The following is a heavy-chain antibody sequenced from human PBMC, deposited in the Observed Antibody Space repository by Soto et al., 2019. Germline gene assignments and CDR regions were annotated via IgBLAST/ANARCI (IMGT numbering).Heavy chain of an antibody. CDR1: GFTFSSYA. Sequence: SLRLSCAASGFTFSSYAMSWVRQAPGKGLEWVSAISGSGGSTYYADSVKGRFTISRDNSKTTLYLQMNSLRAEDTAVYYCAKPKSMVRGVIKSGGMDVWGQGTTVTVSS. CDR2: ISGSGGST. J-gene: IGHJ6*02. CDR3: AKPKSMVRGVIKSGGMDV. V-gene: IGHV3-23*01. D-gene: IGHD3-10*01.